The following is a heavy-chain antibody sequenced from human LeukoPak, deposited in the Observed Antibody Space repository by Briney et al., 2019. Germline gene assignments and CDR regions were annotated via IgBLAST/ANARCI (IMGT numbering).Heavy chain of an antibody. Sequence: PSETLSLTCAVYGGSFSGYYWSWIRQPPGKGLEWIGEINHSGSTNYNPSLKSRVTISVDTPKNQFSLKLSSVTAADTSVYYCARHTPAHYYGMDVWGQGTTVTVSS. V-gene: IGHV4-34*01. CDR3: ARHTPAHYYGMDV. CDR1: GGSFSGYY. CDR2: INHSGST. J-gene: IGHJ6*02. D-gene: IGHD2-15*01.